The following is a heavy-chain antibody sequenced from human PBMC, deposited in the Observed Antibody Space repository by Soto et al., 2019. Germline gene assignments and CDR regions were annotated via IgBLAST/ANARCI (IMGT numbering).Heavy chain of an antibody. J-gene: IGHJ4*02. V-gene: IGHV3-23*01. D-gene: IGHD6-19*01. Sequence: PWGSLRLSCAASGFTFSSYAMSWVRQAPGKGLEWVSGISGSGGSTYYADSVKGRFTISRDNSKNTLYLQMNSLRAEDTAVYYCAKSSAPGIAVAGTVPRFDYWGQGTLVTVSS. CDR3: AKSSAPGIAVAGTVPRFDY. CDR1: GFTFSSYA. CDR2: ISGSGGST.